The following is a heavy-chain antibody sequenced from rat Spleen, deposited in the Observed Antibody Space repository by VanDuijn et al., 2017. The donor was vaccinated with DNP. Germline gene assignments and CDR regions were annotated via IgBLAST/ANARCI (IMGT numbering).Heavy chain of an antibody. CDR3: ARVGYYSSYIYVVMDA. D-gene: IGHD1-2*01. V-gene: IGHV2S12*01. Sequence: QVQLKESGPALVRPSQTLSLTCTVSGFSLTSNSVHWVRQSPGKGLEWIVAISSGGSSYYNSALKSRLSISRDTSKSQVFLKMNSLQTEDTATYYCARVGYYSSYIYVVMDAWGQGTSVTVSS. CDR2: ISSGGSS. J-gene: IGHJ4*01. CDR1: GFSLTSNS.